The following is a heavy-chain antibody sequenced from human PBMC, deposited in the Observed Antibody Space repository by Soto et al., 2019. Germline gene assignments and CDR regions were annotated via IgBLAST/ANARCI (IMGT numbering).Heavy chain of an antibody. Sequence: AAVKVSCKASGYTFTSYGISWVRQAPGEGLEWMGWISAYNGNINYAQKLQGRDTMTTDTSTSTAYMELRSLRSDDTAVYYCGCDYYYVAGSPWWFAPPGQGALVTVSS. J-gene: IGHJ5*02. V-gene: IGHV1-18*01. CDR3: GCDYYYVAGSPWWFAP. D-gene: IGHD3-10*01. CDR1: GYTFTSYG. CDR2: ISAYNGNI.